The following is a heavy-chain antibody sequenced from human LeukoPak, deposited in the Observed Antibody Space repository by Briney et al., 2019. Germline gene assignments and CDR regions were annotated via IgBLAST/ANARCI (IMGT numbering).Heavy chain of an antibody. D-gene: IGHD2-2*01. CDR2: IYHSGSN. V-gene: IGHV4-38-2*02. J-gene: IGHJ4*02. Sequence: PSETLSLTCTVSGYSINTGYFWGCIRQPPGKGLEWIGSIYHSGSNYYNPSLKSRVTISADTSKNQFSLKVTSVTAAATAVYYCARDPGQCTSIACRGVSDYWGQGILVTVSS. CDR3: ARDPGQCTSIACRGVSDY. CDR1: GYSINTGYF.